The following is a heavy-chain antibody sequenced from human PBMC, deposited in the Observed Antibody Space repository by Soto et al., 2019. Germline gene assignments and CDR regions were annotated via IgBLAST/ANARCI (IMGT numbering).Heavy chain of an antibody. J-gene: IGHJ4*02. CDR1: GYSFTSYW. V-gene: IGHV5-10-1*01. CDR2: IDPSDSYT. Sequence: GESLKISCMGSGYSFTSYWISWVRQMPGKGLEWMGRIDPSDSYTNYSPSFQGHVTISADKSISTAYLQWSSLKASDTAMYYCARQVISYSPHDYWGKGTLVTVSS. D-gene: IGHD3-22*01. CDR3: ARQVISYSPHDY.